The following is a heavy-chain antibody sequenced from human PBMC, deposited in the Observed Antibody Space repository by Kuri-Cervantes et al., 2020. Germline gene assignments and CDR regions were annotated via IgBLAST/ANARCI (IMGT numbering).Heavy chain of an antibody. CDR1: GFTFSTFD. J-gene: IGHJ4*02. CDR2: IRGRDGST. V-gene: IGHV3-23*01. D-gene: IGHD3-16*01. CDR3: AKGAHFDF. Sequence: GESLKISCGASGFTFSTFDMSWARQAPGKGLEWVSVIRGRDGSTFYADSVKGRFTISRDISKNSLFPQMNYLTVEDTAVYYCAKGAHFDFWGPGTLVTVSS.